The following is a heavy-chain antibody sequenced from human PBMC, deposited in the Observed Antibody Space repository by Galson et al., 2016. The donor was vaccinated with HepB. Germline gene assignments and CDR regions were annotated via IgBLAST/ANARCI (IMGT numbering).Heavy chain of an antibody. CDR2: FGTEDDDR. V-gene: IGHV1-24*01. CDR1: GYTLTDVS. J-gene: IGHJ4*02. CDR3: ATDGANVGITDYFPY. D-gene: IGHD4/OR15-4a*01. Sequence: SVMVSCKVSGYTLTDVSMHWVRQAPGKGLEWMGGFGTEDDDRIYAQKFQGRVTITEDTSTDTAYMELSSLTSEDTTVYSCATDGANVGITDYFPYWGQGTLVTVSS.